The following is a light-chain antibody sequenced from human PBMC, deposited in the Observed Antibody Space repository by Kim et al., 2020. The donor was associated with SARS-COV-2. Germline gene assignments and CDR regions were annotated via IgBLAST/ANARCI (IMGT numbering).Light chain of an antibody. V-gene: IGLV3-1*01. CDR3: QAWDSSTVV. Sequence: VSPGQTASIPCSGDKLGDKYACWYQQKPGQSPVLVIYQDSKRPSGIPERFSGSNSGNTATLTISGTQAMDEADYYCQAWDSSTVVFGGGTQRTVL. CDR1: KLGDKY. J-gene: IGLJ2*01. CDR2: QDS.